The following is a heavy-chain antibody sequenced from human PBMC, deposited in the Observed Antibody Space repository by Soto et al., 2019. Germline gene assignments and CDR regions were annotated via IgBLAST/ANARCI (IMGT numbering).Heavy chain of an antibody. CDR2: IYYSGGT. Sequence: QVQLQESGPGLVKPSQTLSLTCTVSGGSISRGGYYWSWIRQHPGKGLEWIGYIYYSGGTYCNPSLKTLVTISVDTSENQFSLRLSSVTAADTAVYYCARKDSGYADYMDVWGKGTTVTVSS. D-gene: IGHD5-12*01. J-gene: IGHJ6*03. CDR1: GGSISRGGYY. V-gene: IGHV4-31*01. CDR3: ARKDSGYADYMDV.